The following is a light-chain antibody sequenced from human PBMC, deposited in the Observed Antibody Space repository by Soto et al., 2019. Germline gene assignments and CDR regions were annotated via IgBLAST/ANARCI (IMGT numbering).Light chain of an antibody. CDR3: QQSHTWLA. Sequence: EIVMTQSPATLSVSPGERVTLSCRASQSVFSSLAWYQQKPGQAPRLLIYGAATRATGIPARFSGSGSGIHFTLTIRSLQSEDFAFYSRQQSHTWLAFGGGTRVEIK. CDR1: QSVFSS. V-gene: IGKV3-15*01. J-gene: IGKJ4*02. CDR2: GAA.